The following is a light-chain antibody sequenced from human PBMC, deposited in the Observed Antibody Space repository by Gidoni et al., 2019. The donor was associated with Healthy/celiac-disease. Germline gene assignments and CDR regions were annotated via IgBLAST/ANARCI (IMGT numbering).Light chain of an antibody. J-gene: IGKJ2*01. V-gene: IGKV3-20*01. CDR2: GAS. CDR3: QQYGSSPLYT. CDR1: QSVSSSY. Sequence: EIVLTQSPGTLSFSPGERATLSCRASQSVSSSYLAWYQQKPGQAPRLLIYGASSRATGIPDRLSGSGSGTDFTLTISRLEPEDVAVYYCQQYGSSPLYTFGQXTKLEIK.